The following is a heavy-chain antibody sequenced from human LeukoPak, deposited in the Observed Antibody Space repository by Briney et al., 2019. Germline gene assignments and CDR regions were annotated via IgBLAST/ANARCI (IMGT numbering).Heavy chain of an antibody. Sequence: PGGSLRLSCAASGFTFSSYTMNWVRQAPGKGLEWVSYVRSDSSSLYADSVKGRFTISRDHAKHSVFLQMNSLRAEDTAVYYCARTRGDYWGQGTLVTVSS. CDR3: ARTRGDY. CDR2: VRSDSSSL. V-gene: IGHV3-48*04. J-gene: IGHJ4*02. CDR1: GFTFSSYT.